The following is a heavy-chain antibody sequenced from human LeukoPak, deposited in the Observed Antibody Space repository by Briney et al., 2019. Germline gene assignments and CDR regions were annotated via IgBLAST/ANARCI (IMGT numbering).Heavy chain of an antibody. J-gene: IGHJ4*02. D-gene: IGHD1-14*01. V-gene: IGHV4-4*02. Sequence: GSLRLSCAVSEFTVSSNHMSWVRQPPGKGLEWIGDILHSGDTNYNASLRSRLTISLDKSRNQFSLQLSSVTAADTAVYYCAGYNIPYTFEFWGPGTVVTVSS. CDR1: EFTVSSNH. CDR2: ILHSGDT. CDR3: AGYNIPYTFEF.